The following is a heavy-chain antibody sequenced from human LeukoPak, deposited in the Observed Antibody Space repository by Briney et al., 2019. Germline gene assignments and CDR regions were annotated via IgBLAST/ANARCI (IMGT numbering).Heavy chain of an antibody. V-gene: IGHV3-20*04. D-gene: IGHD3-22*01. CDR3: ARDWGYYYDSSGYYRRAPFDY. J-gene: IGHJ4*02. Sequence: GGSLRLSCAASGFTFDDYGMSWVRQAPGKGLEWVSGINWNGGSTGYADSVKGRFTISRDNAKNSLYRQRNSLRAEDTALYYCARDWGYYYDSSGYYRRAPFDYWGQGTLVTVSS. CDR2: INWNGGST. CDR1: GFTFDDYG.